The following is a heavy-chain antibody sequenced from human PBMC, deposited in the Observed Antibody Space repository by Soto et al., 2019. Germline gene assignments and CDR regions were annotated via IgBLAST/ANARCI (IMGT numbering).Heavy chain of an antibody. CDR1: GGSISSGGYS. Sequence: SETLSLTCAVSGGSISSGGYSWSWIRQPPGKGLEWIGYIYHSGSTYYNPSLKSRVTISVDRSKNQFSLKLSSVTAADTAVYHCARHVGNSPPGSWGQGTLVTVSS. J-gene: IGHJ4*02. D-gene: IGHD1-26*01. V-gene: IGHV4-30-2*01. CDR2: IYHSGST. CDR3: ARHVGNSPPGS.